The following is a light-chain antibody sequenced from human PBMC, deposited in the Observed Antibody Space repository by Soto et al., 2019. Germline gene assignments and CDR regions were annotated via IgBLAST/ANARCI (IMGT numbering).Light chain of an antibody. CDR1: QSVSSN. V-gene: IGKV3-15*01. Sequence: EIVMTQSPATLSVSPGERATLSCRASQSVSSNLAWYQQKPGQAPRLLIYGASTRATGIPGRFSGSGSGTEFTLPISSLQSEDFAVYYCQQYNNWPRTFGQGTKVEIK. J-gene: IGKJ1*01. CDR2: GAS. CDR3: QQYNNWPRT.